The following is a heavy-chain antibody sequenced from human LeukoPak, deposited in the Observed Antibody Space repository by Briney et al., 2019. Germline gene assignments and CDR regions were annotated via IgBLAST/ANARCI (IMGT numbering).Heavy chain of an antibody. CDR3: AAYDSSGYAFHY. D-gene: IGHD3-22*01. V-gene: IGHV4-59*01. J-gene: IGHJ4*02. CDR2: MFYSGST. CDR1: GGSFSGYY. Sequence: SETLSLTCAVYGGSFSGYYWSWIRQPPGKGLEWIGYMFYSGSTNYNPSLKSRVTISVDTSKNQFSLRLTSVTAADTAVYYCAAYDSSGYAFHYWGQGTLVTASS.